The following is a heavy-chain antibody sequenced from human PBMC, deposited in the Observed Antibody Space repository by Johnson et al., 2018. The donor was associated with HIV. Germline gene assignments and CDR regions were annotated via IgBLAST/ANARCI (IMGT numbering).Heavy chain of an antibody. D-gene: IGHD2/OR15-2a*01. CDR3: ARDRSKGGAFDI. V-gene: IGHV3-13*01. CDR2: IGTAGDT. Sequence: VQLVESGGGLVQPGGSLRLSCAASGFTFSSYDMHWVRQATGKGLAWVSAIGTAGDTYYPGSVKGRFTISRENAKNSLYLQMNSLRAGDTAVYYCARDRSKGGAFDIWGQGTMVTVSS. J-gene: IGHJ3*02. CDR1: GFTFSSYD.